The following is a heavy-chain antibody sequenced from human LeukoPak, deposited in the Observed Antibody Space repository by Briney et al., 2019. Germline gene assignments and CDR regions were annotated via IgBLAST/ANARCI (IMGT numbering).Heavy chain of an antibody. CDR3: ARDLPYDFWSGYYRGRYYYGMDV. Sequence: GGSLRLSCVVSGSTFTYWMQWVRQAPGKGLEWVSSISSSSSYIYYADSVKGRFTISRDNAKNSLYLQMNSLRAEDTAVYYCARDLPYDFWSGYYRGRYYYGMDVWGQGTTVTVSS. CDR1: GSTFTYW. J-gene: IGHJ6*02. D-gene: IGHD3-3*01. V-gene: IGHV3-21*01. CDR2: ISSSSSYI.